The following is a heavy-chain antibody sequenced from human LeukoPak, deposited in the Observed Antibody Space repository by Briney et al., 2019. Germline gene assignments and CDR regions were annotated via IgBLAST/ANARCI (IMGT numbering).Heavy chain of an antibody. J-gene: IGHJ6*03. Sequence: SETLSLTGTVSGGSISSSSYYWGWIRQPPGKGRGWIGSIYYSGSTYYNPSLKSRVTISVDTSKNQFSLKLSSVTAADTAVYYCARQRCSGGSCYRGYYYYYMDVWGKGTTVTISS. D-gene: IGHD2-15*01. CDR3: ARQRCSGGSCYRGYYYYYMDV. CDR2: IYYSGST. V-gene: IGHV4-39*01. CDR1: GGSISSSSYY.